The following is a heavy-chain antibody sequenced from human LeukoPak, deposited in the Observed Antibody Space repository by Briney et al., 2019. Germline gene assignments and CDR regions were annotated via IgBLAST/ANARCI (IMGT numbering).Heavy chain of an antibody. CDR3: ARGKGRAAAGPYDY. CDR1: GGSFSGYY. V-gene: IGHV4-34*01. J-gene: IGHJ4*02. Sequence: SETLSLTCAVYGGSFSGYYWNWIRQPPGKGLEWIGEINHSGSTNYNPSLKSRVTISVDTSKNQFSLKLSSVTAADTAVYYCARGKGRAAAGPYDYWGQGTLVTVSS. CDR2: INHSGST. D-gene: IGHD6-13*01.